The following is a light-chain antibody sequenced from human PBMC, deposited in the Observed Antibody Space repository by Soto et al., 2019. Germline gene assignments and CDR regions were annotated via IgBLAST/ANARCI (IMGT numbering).Light chain of an antibody. V-gene: IGKV1-9*01. Sequence: DIQLTQSPSFLSASVGDRVTITCRASQAISNNLAWYQHNPVKPPKLLIYGASTLQSGVPSRFSGSGSGTEFTLTISSLQPEDFATYYCQQLNNYPRALTFGGGTKVEIE. CDR1: QAISNN. CDR3: QQLNNYPRALT. CDR2: GAS. J-gene: IGKJ4*01.